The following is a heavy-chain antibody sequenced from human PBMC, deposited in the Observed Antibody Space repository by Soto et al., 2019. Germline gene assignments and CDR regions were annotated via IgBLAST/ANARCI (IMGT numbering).Heavy chain of an antibody. J-gene: IGHJ5*02. CDR3: ARSQGGYCSGGSCVNWFDP. CDR2: IYYSGST. Sequence: QVQLQESGPGLVKPSETLSLTCTVSGGSISSYYWSWIRQPPGKGLEWIGYIYYSGSTNSNPSLKSRVTISVDTSKNQFSLKLSSVTAADTAVYYCARSQGGYCSGGSCVNWFDPWGQGTLVTVSS. V-gene: IGHV4-59*01. CDR1: GGSISSYY. D-gene: IGHD2-15*01.